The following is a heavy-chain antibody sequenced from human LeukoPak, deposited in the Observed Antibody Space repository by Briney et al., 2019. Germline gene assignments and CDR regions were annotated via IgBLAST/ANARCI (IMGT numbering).Heavy chain of an antibody. D-gene: IGHD5-12*01. CDR3: ARAPDSDSGYDYFDY. CDR1: GYTFTNHW. CDR2: IDPSDSYT. Sequence: NRGESLKISCQGSGYTFTNHWISWVRQMPGKGLEWMGKIDPSDSYTNYSPSFQGHVTISADKSISTAYLQWSSLKASDTAMYYCARAPDSDSGYDYFDYWGQGTLVTVSS. V-gene: IGHV5-10-1*01. J-gene: IGHJ4*02.